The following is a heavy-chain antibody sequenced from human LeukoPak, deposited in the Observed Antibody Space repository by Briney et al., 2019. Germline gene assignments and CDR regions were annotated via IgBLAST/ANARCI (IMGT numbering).Heavy chain of an antibody. D-gene: IGHD1-1*01. J-gene: IGHJ4*02. CDR1: GFTFSSYG. CDR3: AKHNIDY. CDR2: ISYDGSNK. V-gene: IGHV3-30*18. Sequence: GGSLRLSCAASGFTFSSYGMHWVRQAPGKGLEWVAVISYDGSNKYYADSVKGRFTISRDNSKNTLYLQMNSLRAEDTAVYYCAKHNIDYWGQGTLVTVSS.